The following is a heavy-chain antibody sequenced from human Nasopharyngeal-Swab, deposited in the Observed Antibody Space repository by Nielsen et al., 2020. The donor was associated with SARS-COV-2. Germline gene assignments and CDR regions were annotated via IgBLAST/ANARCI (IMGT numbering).Heavy chain of an antibody. V-gene: IGHV3-21*01. CDR3: ARGQYCSSTSCYARGYHYYYGMDV. J-gene: IGHJ6*02. CDR2: ISSSSSYI. CDR1: GFTFSSYS. D-gene: IGHD2-2*01. Sequence: GESLKISCAASGFTFSSYSMNWVLQAPVKGLEWFSSISSSSSYIYYADSVKGRFTISRDNAKNSLYLQMNSLRAEDTAVYYCARGQYCSSTSCYARGYHYYYGMDVWGQGTTVTVSS.